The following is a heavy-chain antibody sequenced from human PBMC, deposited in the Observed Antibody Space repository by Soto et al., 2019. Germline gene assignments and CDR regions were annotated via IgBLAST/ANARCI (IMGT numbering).Heavy chain of an antibody. Sequence: QVQLVQSGAEVKKPGASVKVSCKASGYTFTSYGISWVRQAPGQGLEWMGWISAYNGNTNYAQKLQGRVTMTTDTATSTAYMELRSLRSDDTAVYYCARGTYYYDSSGYLNWFDPWGQGTLVTVSS. J-gene: IGHJ5*02. CDR3: ARGTYYYDSSGYLNWFDP. V-gene: IGHV1-18*04. D-gene: IGHD3-22*01. CDR1: GYTFTSYG. CDR2: ISAYNGNT.